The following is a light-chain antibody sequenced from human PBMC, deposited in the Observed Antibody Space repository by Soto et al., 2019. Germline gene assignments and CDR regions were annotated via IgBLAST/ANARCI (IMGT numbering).Light chain of an antibody. J-gene: IGKJ1*01. V-gene: IGKV1-9*01. Sequence: DIQLTQSPSFLSASVGDRVTITCRASQGIGNFLAWYQQKPGKAPQLLIYSASTLQSGVPSRFSGSGNGTDFTLTIGSLQPEDFATYFCQQLDSYPRTFGQGTKVEIK. CDR2: SAS. CDR3: QQLDSYPRT. CDR1: QGIGNF.